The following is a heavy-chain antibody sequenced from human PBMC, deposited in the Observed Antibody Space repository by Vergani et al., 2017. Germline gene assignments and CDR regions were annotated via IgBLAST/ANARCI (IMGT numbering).Heavy chain of an antibody. CDR2: IIPIFGTA. D-gene: IGHD3-22*01. CDR3: ARDNDYDSSRLYYYYGMDV. CDR1: GGTFSSYA. V-gene: IGHV1-69*12. Sequence: QVQLVQSGAEVKKPGSSVKVSCKASGGTFSSYAISWVRQAPGQGLEWMGGIIPIFGTANYAQKFQGRVTITADESTSTAYMELSSLRSEDTAVYYCARDNDYDSSRLYYYYGMDVWGQGTTVTVSS. J-gene: IGHJ6*02.